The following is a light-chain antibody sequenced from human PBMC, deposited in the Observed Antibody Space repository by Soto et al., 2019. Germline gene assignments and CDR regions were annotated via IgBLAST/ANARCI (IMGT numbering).Light chain of an antibody. V-gene: IGLV1-44*01. Sequence: QSVLTQPPSASGTPGQRVTISCSGSSSNIGSNNVNWYQQLPGTAPKVVIYSNNQRPSGVPDRFSGSKSGTSASLAISGLQSEDEADYYCAAWDDSLNGAVFGGGTQLTVL. J-gene: IGLJ2*01. CDR3: AAWDDSLNGAV. CDR1: SSNIGSNN. CDR2: SNN.